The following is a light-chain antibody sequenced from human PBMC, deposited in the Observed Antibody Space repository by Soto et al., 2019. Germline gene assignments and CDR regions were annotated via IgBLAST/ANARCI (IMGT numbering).Light chain of an antibody. CDR2: GVS. J-gene: IGKJ1*01. CDR1: QTVTSSY. Sequence: EIVLTQSPDTLSLSPGERATLSCRASQTVTSSYVAWYQQTPRQAPRLLVYGVSTGATGIPDRFSGSGSGKDFTLTISRLAPEDFAMYFWQVNGSSSKTFGQGTRVEFK. CDR3: QVNGSSSKT. V-gene: IGKV3-20*01.